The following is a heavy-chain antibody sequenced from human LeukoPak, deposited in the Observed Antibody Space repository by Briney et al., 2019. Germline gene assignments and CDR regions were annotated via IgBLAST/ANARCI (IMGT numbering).Heavy chain of an antibody. CDR1: GFTFSSYA. Sequence: GGSLTLSCAASGFTFSSYAMSWVRQAPGKGLEWVSAISGSGGSTYYADSVKGRFTISRDNSKNTLYLQMNSLRAEDTAVYYCAKDYSSSSVYYFDYWGQGTLVTVSS. CDR3: AKDYSSSSVYYFDY. CDR2: ISGSGGST. J-gene: IGHJ4*02. V-gene: IGHV3-23*01. D-gene: IGHD6-6*01.